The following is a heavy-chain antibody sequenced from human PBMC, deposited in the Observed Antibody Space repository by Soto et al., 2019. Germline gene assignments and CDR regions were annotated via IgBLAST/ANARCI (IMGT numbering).Heavy chain of an antibody. CDR1: GGSLSSYY. CDR2: IYYSGST. J-gene: IGHJ5*02. Sequence: SETMSVTCPVSGGSLSSYYWSWIRKTPGKGLEWIGYIYYSGSTNYNPSLKSRVTISVDTSKNQFSLKLSSVTAADTAVYYCARDSGSSWYVWFDPWGQGTLVTVSS. D-gene: IGHD6-13*01. V-gene: IGHV4-59*01. CDR3: ARDSGSSWYVWFDP.